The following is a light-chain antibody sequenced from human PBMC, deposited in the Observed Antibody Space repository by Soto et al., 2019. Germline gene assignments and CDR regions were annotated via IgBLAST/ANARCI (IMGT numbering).Light chain of an antibody. Sequence: DIQMTQSPSSLSASVGDRVTITCQASQDIRNYLNWYQQKPGKAPKLLIYDASNLETGVPSRFSGSGSVTHFTFTISSLQPEDIATYYCQHYDNLPLFGPGTRLEIK. CDR3: QHYDNLPL. J-gene: IGKJ5*01. CDR2: DAS. CDR1: QDIRNY. V-gene: IGKV1-33*01.